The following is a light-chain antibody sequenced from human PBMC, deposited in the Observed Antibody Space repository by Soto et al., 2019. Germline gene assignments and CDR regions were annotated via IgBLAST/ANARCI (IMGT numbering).Light chain of an antibody. J-gene: IGKJ4*01. CDR3: QQYYSYLLT. V-gene: IGKV1-8*01. CDR2: AAS. Sequence: AIRMTQSPSSLSASTGDRVTITCRASQGISSYLAWYQQKPGKAPKLLLYAASTLQSGVPSRFSGSGSGTDFTLTIRCLQSEDFATYYCQQYYSYLLTFGGGTKVEIK. CDR1: QGISSY.